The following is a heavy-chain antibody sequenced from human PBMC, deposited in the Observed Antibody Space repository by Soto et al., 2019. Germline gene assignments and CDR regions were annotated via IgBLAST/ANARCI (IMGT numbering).Heavy chain of an antibody. Sequence: PWGSLTLSCAASGVTVSSNYMSWVRQAPGKGLEWVSVIYVGVSTYYEDSVKGRFTISRDNSKNTLYLQMNSLRAEDTAVYYCVREDKLGYWGNEKMVDVSP. J-gene: IGHJ4*01. CDR3: VREDKLGY. D-gene: IGHD3-16*01. CDR2: IYVGVST. V-gene: IGHV3-53*01. CDR1: GVTVSSNY.